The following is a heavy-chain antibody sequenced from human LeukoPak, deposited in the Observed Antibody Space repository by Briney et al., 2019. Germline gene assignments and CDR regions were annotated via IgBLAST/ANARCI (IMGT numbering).Heavy chain of an antibody. Sequence: GGSLRLSCAASGFTFGSYGMSWVRQAPGKGLEWVSFITPNADRTSYADSVEGRFTISRDNPRNTLYMRMNSLRDEDTALYYCAIMHGYYDGSGYWVQWGQGTLVTVSS. CDR1: GFTFGSYG. D-gene: IGHD3-22*01. V-gene: IGHV3-23*01. CDR2: ITPNADRT. J-gene: IGHJ1*01. CDR3: AIMHGYYDGSGYWVQ.